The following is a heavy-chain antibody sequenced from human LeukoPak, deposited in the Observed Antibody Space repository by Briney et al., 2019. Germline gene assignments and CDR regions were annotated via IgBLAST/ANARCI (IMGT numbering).Heavy chain of an antibody. V-gene: IGHV1-2*04. CDR2: INPNSGGT. D-gene: IGHD1-20*01. CDR3: ARGITGTTFPDY. Sequence: ASVTVSCKASGYTFTGYYMHWVRQAPAPGLEWMGWINPNSGGTNYAHKFQGWVTMTRDTSISAAYMELGRLRSDDTAVYYCARGITGTTFPDYWGQGTLVTVSS. J-gene: IGHJ4*02. CDR1: GYTFTGYY.